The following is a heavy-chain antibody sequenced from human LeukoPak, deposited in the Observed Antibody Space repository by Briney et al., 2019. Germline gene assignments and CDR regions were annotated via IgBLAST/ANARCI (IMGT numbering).Heavy chain of an antibody. Sequence: GGSLRLSCAASGFTFSSYGMHWVRQAPGKGLEWVAVISYDGSNKYYADSVKGRFTISRDNSKNTLYLQMNSLRAEDTAVYYCAKDAGQETLIAFDIWGQGTMVTVSS. J-gene: IGHJ3*02. V-gene: IGHV3-30*18. CDR3: AKDAGQETLIAFDI. CDR2: ISYDGSNK. CDR1: GFTFSSYG.